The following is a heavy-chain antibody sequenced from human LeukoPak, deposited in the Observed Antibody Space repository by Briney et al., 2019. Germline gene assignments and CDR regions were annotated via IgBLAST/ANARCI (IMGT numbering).Heavy chain of an antibody. CDR2: IYYSGST. D-gene: IGHD3-10*01. Sequence: SETLSLTCTVSGGSISSYYWSWIRQPPGKGLEWIGYIYYSGSTNYNPSLKSRVTISVDTSKNQFSLKLSSVTAADTAVYYCARHPYYYGSGSYRDIWGQGTMVTVSS. CDR3: ARHPYYYGSGSYRDI. CDR1: GGSISSYY. J-gene: IGHJ3*02. V-gene: IGHV4-59*08.